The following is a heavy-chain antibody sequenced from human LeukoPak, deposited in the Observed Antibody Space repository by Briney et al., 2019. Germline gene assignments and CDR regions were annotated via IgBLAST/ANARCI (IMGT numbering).Heavy chain of an antibody. CDR3: AKVYSSSIRRPYFDY. V-gene: IGHV3-23*01. CDR2: LSGSGGST. Sequence: GGSLRLSCAASGFTFSSYAMSWVRQAPGKGLEWVSALSGSGGSTYYADSVKGRFTISRDNSKNTLYLQMNSLRAEDTAVYYCAKVYSSSIRRPYFDYWGQGTLVTVSS. D-gene: IGHD6-6*01. J-gene: IGHJ4*02. CDR1: GFTFSSYA.